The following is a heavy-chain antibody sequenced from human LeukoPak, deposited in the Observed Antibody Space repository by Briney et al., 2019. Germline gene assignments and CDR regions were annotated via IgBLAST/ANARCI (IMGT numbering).Heavy chain of an antibody. J-gene: IGHJ3*02. CDR3: SRETLGGWAFDI. D-gene: IGHD2-15*01. V-gene: IGHV3-53*04. CDR2: IYSGGST. Sequence: PGGSLRLSGAASGFTVSSNYMSWVRQAPGKGLEWVSVIYSGGSTSYADSVKGRFTISRHYSKNTLYLQMNSLRAEDTAVYYCSRETLGGWAFDIWGQGTMVTVSS. CDR1: GFTVSSNY.